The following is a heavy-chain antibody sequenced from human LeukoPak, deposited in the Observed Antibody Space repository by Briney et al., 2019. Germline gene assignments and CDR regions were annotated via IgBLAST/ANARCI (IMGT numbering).Heavy chain of an antibody. D-gene: IGHD3-9*01. CDR1: GFTVSSNY. V-gene: IGHV3-20*04. CDR3: AREGHDILTGWAPANYYYYYMDV. J-gene: IGHJ6*03. Sequence: PGGSLRLSCAASGFTVSSNYMSWVRQAPGKGLEWVSGINWNGGSTGYADSVKGRFTISRDNAKNSLYLQMNSLRAEDTALYYCAREGHDILTGWAPANYYYYYMDVWGKGTTVTVSS. CDR2: INWNGGST.